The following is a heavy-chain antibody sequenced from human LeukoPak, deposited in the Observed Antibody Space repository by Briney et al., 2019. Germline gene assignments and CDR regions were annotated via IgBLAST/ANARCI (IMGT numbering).Heavy chain of an antibody. V-gene: IGHV3-21*04. Sequence: GGSLRLSCEASGFTFTTYSMTWVRQAPGKGLEWVSIISSGSSAIFSADALKGRFTISRDDAKNLLYLDMNSLRAEDTAVYYCVSEDCSSTSCKGFDPWGQGTLVTVSS. D-gene: IGHD2-2*01. J-gene: IGHJ5*02. CDR1: GFTFTTYS. CDR3: VSEDCSSTSCKGFDP. CDR2: ISSGSSAI.